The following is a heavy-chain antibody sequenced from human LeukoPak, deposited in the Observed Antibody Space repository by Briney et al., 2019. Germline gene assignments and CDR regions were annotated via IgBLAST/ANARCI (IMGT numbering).Heavy chain of an antibody. CDR3: ARGSSWVPDY. J-gene: IGHJ4*02. CDR2: INHSGST. D-gene: IGHD6-13*01. V-gene: IGHV4-34*01. CDR1: GGSFSGYY. Sequence: SETLSLTCAVYGGSFSGYYWSWIRQPPGKGLEWIGEINHSGSTNYNPSLKSRVTISVDTSKNQFSLKLSSVTAADTAVYYCARGSSWVPDYWGQGTLVTVSS.